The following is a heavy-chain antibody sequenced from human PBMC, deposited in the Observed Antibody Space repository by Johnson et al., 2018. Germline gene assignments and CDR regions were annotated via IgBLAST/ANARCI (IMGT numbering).Heavy chain of an antibody. CDR3: ASHFGSGTVGFFQD. Sequence: QVQLVESGGGVVQPGRSLRLSCAASGFSFSTYGMHWVRQAPGKGLEWVAIISNSGINNYYVDSVKGRFTISRDNSKETLYLQMNSLRTEDTAVYYCASHFGSGTVGFFQDWGQGTLVTVSS. CDR1: GFSFSTYG. J-gene: IGHJ1*01. V-gene: IGHV3-30*03. CDR2: ISNSGINN. D-gene: IGHD3-10*01.